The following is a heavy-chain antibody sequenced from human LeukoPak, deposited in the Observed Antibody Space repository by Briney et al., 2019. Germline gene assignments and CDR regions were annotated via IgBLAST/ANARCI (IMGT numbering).Heavy chain of an antibody. CDR3: TRGGSNFDY. CDR1: GASISSYY. CDR2: IYYSGST. V-gene: IGHV4-59*01. Sequence: KTSETLSLTCTASGASISSYYWSWVRQPPEKGLEWIGYIYYSGSTNYIPSLRSRVTISVDTSKNQFSLQLTSVTAADTAVYFCTRGGSNFDYWGQGTLVTVSS. D-gene: IGHD3-10*01. J-gene: IGHJ4*02.